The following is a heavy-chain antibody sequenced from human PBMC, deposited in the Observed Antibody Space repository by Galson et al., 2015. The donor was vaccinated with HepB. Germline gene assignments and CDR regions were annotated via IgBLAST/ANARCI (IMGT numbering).Heavy chain of an antibody. CDR1: GFTFTSYS. Sequence: SLRLSCAASGFTFTSYSMSWVRQAPGKGLEWVATIREDGSEMYYGGSVKGRFTISRDNARASLYLHLNSLRVEDTAVYFCARSLLYENSVYRPVDYWGQGTLVTVSS. D-gene: IGHD3-22*01. CDR3: ARSLLYENSVYRPVDY. CDR2: IREDGSEM. V-gene: IGHV3-7*01. J-gene: IGHJ4*02.